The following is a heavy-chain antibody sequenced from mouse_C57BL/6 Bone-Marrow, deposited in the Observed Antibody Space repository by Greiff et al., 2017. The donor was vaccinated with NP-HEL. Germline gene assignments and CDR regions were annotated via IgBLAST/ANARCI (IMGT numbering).Heavy chain of an antibody. CDR2: IHPNSGST. CDR1: GYTFTSYW. D-gene: IGHD2-1*01. J-gene: IGHJ1*03. Sequence: QVQLKQSGAELVKPGASVKLSCKASGYTFTSYWMHWVKQRPGQGLEWIGMIHPNSGSTNYNEKFKSKATLTVDKSSSTAYMQLSSLTSEDSAVYYCAREGVYYGIHWYFDVWGTGTTVTVSS. V-gene: IGHV1-64*01. CDR3: AREGVYYGIHWYFDV.